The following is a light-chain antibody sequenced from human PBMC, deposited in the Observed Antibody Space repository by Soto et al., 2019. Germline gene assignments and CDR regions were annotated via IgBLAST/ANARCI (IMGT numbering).Light chain of an antibody. Sequence: ILMTQSPSSVSASVGDRVTITCRASQDISSLLAWYQHKPGQPPKLLIYAATTLQSGVPSRFRGSESVTDFTLTISSLQPDDFATYYCQQSDTFPFTFGPGTKVDMK. V-gene: IGKV1-12*01. CDR2: AAT. J-gene: IGKJ3*01. CDR1: QDISSL. CDR3: QQSDTFPFT.